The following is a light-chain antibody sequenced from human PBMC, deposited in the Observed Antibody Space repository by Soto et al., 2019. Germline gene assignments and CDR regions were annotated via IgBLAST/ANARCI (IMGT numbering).Light chain of an antibody. V-gene: IGLV2-14*03. J-gene: IGLJ1*01. CDR1: ISDVSGYNF. CDR3: SSYTSSNTYV. Sequence: QSALTQPASVSGSPGQSITISCTGTISDVSGYNFVSWYQQYPGEAPKLMIYDVSNRPSGVSNRFSGSKSGNTASLTISGLQAEDEADYYCSSYTSSNTYVFGTGTKLTAL. CDR2: DVS.